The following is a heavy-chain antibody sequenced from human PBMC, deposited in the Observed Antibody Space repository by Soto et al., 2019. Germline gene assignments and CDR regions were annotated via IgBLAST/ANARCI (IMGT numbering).Heavy chain of an antibody. Sequence: SETLSLTCTVSGGSISSSSYYWGWIRQPPGKGLEWIGSFYYSGSTYYNPSLKSRVTISVDTSKNQFSLKLSSVTAADTAVYYCARGRRDTVAGFDYWGQGTLVTVSS. D-gene: IGHD6-19*01. CDR1: GGSISSSSYY. CDR3: ARGRRDTVAGFDY. CDR2: FYYSGST. V-gene: IGHV4-39*01. J-gene: IGHJ4*02.